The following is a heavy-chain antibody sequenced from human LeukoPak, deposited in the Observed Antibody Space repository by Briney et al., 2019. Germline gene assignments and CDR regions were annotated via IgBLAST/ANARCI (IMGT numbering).Heavy chain of an antibody. CDR3: VACSSASCYGDRFDP. J-gene: IGHJ5*02. D-gene: IGHD2-2*01. CDR1: GFTFASYA. Sequence: GGSLRLSCAASGFTFASYAMTWVRQAPGKGLEWVSSISADGSTYYADSVKGRFTISRDNSRDTFLLEMNSLRAEDTALYYCVACSSASCYGDRFDPWGQGTLVTVSS. CDR2: ISADGST. V-gene: IGHV3-23*01.